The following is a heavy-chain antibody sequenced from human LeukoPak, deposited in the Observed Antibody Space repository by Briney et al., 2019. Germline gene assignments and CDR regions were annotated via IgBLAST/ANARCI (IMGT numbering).Heavy chain of an antibody. J-gene: IGHJ4*02. V-gene: IGHV3-48*01. Sequence: GGSLRLSCAASGFIFGDYTVNWVRQAPGKGLEWISYISRTSSTIYYADSVTGRFTISRDNAKNSLYLQMNGLRAEDTAVYYCARGLGDTFFDYWGQARLVAVSS. CDR3: ARGLGDTFFDY. CDR1: GFIFGDYT. CDR2: ISRTSSTI. D-gene: IGHD3-16*01.